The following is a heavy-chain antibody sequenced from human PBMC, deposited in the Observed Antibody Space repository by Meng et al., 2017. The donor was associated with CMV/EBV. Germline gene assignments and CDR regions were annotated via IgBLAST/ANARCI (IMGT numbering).Heavy chain of an antibody. J-gene: IGHJ5*02. CDR1: GGSISSSGHY. V-gene: IGHV4-39*01. CDR3: ARRGGWFEP. D-gene: IGHD3-16*01. Sequence: SETLSLTCTVSGGSISSSGHYWGWIRQPPGKGLEWIGSIYYSGTTYYNPSLKSQVTISVDTSKNQFSLNLTSVTAADTAVHYCARRGGWFEPWGQGTLVTVSS. CDR2: IYYSGTT.